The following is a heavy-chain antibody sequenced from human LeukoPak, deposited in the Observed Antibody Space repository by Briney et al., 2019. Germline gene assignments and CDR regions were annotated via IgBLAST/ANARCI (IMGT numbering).Heavy chain of an antibody. D-gene: IGHD3-16*02. V-gene: IGHV3-64*04. J-gene: IGHJ4*02. CDR1: GFTFSRYP. CDR3: AKDLVERLGELSFPDY. CDR2: ISSNGGST. Sequence: GGSLRLSCSASGFTFSRYPMYWVRQAPGKGLESVSAISSNGGSTYYADSVKGRFTLSRDNSKNTLYLQMNSLRAEDTAVYYCAKDLVERLGELSFPDYWGQGTLVTVSS.